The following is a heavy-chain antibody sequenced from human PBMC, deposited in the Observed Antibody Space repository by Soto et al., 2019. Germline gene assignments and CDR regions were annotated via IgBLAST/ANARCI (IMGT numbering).Heavy chain of an antibody. J-gene: IGHJ5*01. Sequence: GGSLRLSCAASGFTVSTFYMNCVRQAPGKGLEWISLIYTADTTSYADSVRGRFTISRDNSKNTLYLQMNSLTVEDTAVYFCATEFYYRFDSWGQGTPVTVSS. CDR2: IYTADTT. CDR3: ATEFYYRFDS. CDR1: GFTVSTFY. V-gene: IGHV3-66*01. D-gene: IGHD2-8*01.